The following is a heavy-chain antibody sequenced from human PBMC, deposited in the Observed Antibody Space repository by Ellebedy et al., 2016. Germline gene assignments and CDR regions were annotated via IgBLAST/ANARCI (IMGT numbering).Heavy chain of an antibody. D-gene: IGHD4-17*01. V-gene: IGHV3-48*01. CDR1: GFTFSSYS. CDR3: ARRYGDYPGSFDF. J-gene: IGHJ4*02. CDR2: ISVSGSST. Sequence: GGSLRLXCAASGFTFSSYSMSWVRQAPGKGLEWVSYISVSGSSTDYADSVKGRFTISRDNAKNSVYLQMNSLRVEDTGVYYCARRYGDYPGSFDFWGQGTLVTVSS.